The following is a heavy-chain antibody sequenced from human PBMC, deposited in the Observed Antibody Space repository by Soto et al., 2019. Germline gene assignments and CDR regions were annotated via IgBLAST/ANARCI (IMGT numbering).Heavy chain of an antibody. CDR1: GGSISSYY. V-gene: IGHV4-59*08. D-gene: IGHD2-15*01. Sequence: SETLSLTCTVSGGSISSYYWSWIRQPPGKGLEWIGYIYYSGSTNYNPSLKSRVTISVDTSKNQFSRKLSSVTAADTAVYYCASSHPVYCSGGSCYSEGGAEYFQHWGQGTLVTVSS. CDR2: IYYSGST. J-gene: IGHJ1*01. CDR3: ASSHPVYCSGGSCYSEGGAEYFQH.